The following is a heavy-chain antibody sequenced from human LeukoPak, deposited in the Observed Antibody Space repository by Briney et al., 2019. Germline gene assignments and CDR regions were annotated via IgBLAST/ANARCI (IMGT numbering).Heavy chain of an antibody. CDR1: GFTFSRYW. CDR3: ARDAPGYGGYSY. V-gene: IGHV3-7*04. CDR2: IKEDGSAK. D-gene: IGHD5-12*01. Sequence: GGSLRLSCTASGFTFSRYWMTWVRQAPGKGLEWVANIKEDGSAKYYVDSMKGRFTISRDNAKNSLYLQINSLRAEDTAVYYCARDAPGYGGYSYWGQGTLVTVSS. J-gene: IGHJ4*02.